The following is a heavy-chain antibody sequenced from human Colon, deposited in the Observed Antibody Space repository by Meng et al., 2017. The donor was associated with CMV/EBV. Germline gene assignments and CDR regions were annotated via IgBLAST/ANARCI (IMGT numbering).Heavy chain of an antibody. CDR2: VHPADSEI. CDR3: ARQNKWELLRAFDS. J-gene: IGHJ4*02. D-gene: IGHD1-26*01. Sequence: SGYSFPSYWLAWVRPMPGKGLDWMGIVHPADSEITYSPSFQGQINISVDKSMNSAYLSWSSLKASDTAIYYCARQNKWELLRAFDSWGQGTLVTVSS. V-gene: IGHV5-51*01. CDR1: GYSFPSYW.